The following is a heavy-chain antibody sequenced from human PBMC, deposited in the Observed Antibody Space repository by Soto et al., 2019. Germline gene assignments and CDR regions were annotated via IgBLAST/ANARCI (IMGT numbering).Heavy chain of an antibody. CDR2: IIPIFGTA. J-gene: IGHJ6*02. CDR1: GGTFSSYA. Sequence: SVKVSCKASGGTFSSYAISWVRHAPGQGLEWMGGIIPIFGTANYAQKFQGRVTITADESTSTAYMELSSLRSEDTAVYYCARETPYSLLAVATERTDHYYSYGLDGWGQGPTVSV. D-gene: IGHD6-19*01. V-gene: IGHV1-69*13. CDR3: ARETPYSLLAVATERTDHYYSYGLDG.